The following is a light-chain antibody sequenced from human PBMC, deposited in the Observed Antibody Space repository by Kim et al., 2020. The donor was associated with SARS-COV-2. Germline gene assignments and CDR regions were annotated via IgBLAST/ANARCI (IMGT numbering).Light chain of an antibody. CDR1: QSISSH. CDR3: LQSYSIPLA. V-gene: IGKV1-39*01. J-gene: IGKJ1*01. Sequence: DIQMTQSPSSLSASVGDRVTITCRASQSISSHLSWFQQKPGKAPKLLIHSASSLQSGVPSRFSGSGSGTDFTLTISSLQPEDSATYYCLQSYSIPLAFGQGTKVDIK. CDR2: SAS.